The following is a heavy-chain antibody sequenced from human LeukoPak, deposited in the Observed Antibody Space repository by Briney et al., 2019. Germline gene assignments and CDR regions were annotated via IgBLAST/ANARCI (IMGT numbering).Heavy chain of an antibody. CDR1: GGSISSGGYY. CDR2: IYHSGST. D-gene: IGHD6-13*01. Sequence: SETLSLTCTVSGGSISSGGYYWSWIRQPPGKGLEWIGYIYHSGSTNYNPSLKSRVTISVDKSKNQFSLKLSSVTAADTAVYYCARGEAVPIIGPIAPFDYWGQGILVTVSS. J-gene: IGHJ4*02. V-gene: IGHV4-30-2*01. CDR3: ARGEAVPIIGPIAPFDY.